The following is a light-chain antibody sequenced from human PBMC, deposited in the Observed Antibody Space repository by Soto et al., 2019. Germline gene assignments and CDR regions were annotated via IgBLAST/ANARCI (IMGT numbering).Light chain of an antibody. Sequence: QLVLTQPPSVSGAPGQRVTISCTWSSSNIGAGYDVHWYQQLPGTAPKLLIYGNSNRPSGVPDRFSGSKSGTSASLAITGLQAEDEADYYCQSYDSSLRVSVFGGGTQLTVL. CDR3: QSYDSSLRVSV. V-gene: IGLV1-40*01. J-gene: IGLJ2*01. CDR2: GNS. CDR1: SSNIGAGYD.